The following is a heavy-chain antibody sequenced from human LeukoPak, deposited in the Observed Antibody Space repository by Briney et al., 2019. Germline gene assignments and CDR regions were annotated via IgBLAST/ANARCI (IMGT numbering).Heavy chain of an antibody. Sequence: GGSLRLSCAAPGFTFSSYAMSWVRQAPGKGLEWMTLIGRDGSNTYYADSVKGRFTISRDNSKNTLYLQMNSLRPEDTAVFYCAKALFAGRHRQGDFDYWGQGTLVSVSS. D-gene: IGHD3-3*01. J-gene: IGHJ4*02. CDR1: GFTFSSYA. CDR3: AKALFAGRHRQGDFDY. CDR2: IGRDGSNT. V-gene: IGHV3-30*02.